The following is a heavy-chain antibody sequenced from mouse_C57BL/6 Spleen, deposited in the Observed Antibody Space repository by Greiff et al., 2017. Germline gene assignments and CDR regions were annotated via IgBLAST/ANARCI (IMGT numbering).Heavy chain of an antibody. D-gene: IGHD4-1*01. Sequence: QVQLKQPGAELVRPGTSVKLSCKASGYTFTSYWMHWVKQRPGQGLEWIGVIDPSDSYTNYNQKFKGKATLTVDTSSSTAYMQLSSLTSEDSAVYYCARVLGRGTWFAYWGQGTLVTVSA. V-gene: IGHV1-59*01. CDR2: IDPSDSYT. J-gene: IGHJ3*01. CDR1: GYTFTSYW. CDR3: ARVLGRGTWFAY.